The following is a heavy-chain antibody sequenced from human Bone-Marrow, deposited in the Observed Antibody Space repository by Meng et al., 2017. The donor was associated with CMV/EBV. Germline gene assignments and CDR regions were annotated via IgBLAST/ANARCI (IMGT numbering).Heavy chain of an antibody. V-gene: IGHV3-7*01. Sequence: GESLKISCAASGFTFSSYWMSWVRQAPGKGLEWVANIKQDGSEKYYVDSVKGRFTISRDNAKNSLYLQMNSLRAEDTAVYYCARALYSRGFRDYWGQGTLVTVSS. CDR3: ARALYSRGFRDY. CDR2: IKQDGSEK. J-gene: IGHJ4*02. CDR1: GFTFSSYW. D-gene: IGHD6-19*01.